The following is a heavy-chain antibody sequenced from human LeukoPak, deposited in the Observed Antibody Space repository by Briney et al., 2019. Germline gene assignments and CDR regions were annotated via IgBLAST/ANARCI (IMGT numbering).Heavy chain of an antibody. Sequence: SETLSLTCAVSGGSISSGGYSWSWIRQPPGKGLEWIGYIYHSGSTYYNPSLKSRVTISVDRSKNQFSLKLSSVTAADTAVYYRARGGVATIYGAFDIWGQGTMVTVSS. CDR2: IYHSGST. CDR1: GGSISSGGYS. D-gene: IGHD5-24*01. V-gene: IGHV4-30-2*01. J-gene: IGHJ3*02. CDR3: ARGGVATIYGAFDI.